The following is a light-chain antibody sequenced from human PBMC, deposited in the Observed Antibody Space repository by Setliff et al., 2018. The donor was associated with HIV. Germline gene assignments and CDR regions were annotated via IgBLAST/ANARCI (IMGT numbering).Light chain of an antibody. V-gene: IGLV2-14*04. CDR3: SSYTSSSTYV. Sequence: RDIGGYNYVSWYQQHPGKAPKLMIYDVSKRPSGVSNRFSGSKSGNTASLTISGLQAEDEAAYYCSSYTSSSTYVFATGTKVTVL. CDR2: DVS. J-gene: IGLJ1*01. CDR1: RDIGGYNY.